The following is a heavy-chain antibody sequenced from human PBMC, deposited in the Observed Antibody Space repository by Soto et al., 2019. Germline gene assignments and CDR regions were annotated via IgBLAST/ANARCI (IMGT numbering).Heavy chain of an antibody. CDR3: ARRGSGSYYDY. CDR1: GFTFSSYA. CDR2: ISGSGGST. Sequence: EVQLLESGGGLVQPGGSLRLSCAASGFTFSSYAMRWVRQAPVKGLEWVSAISGSGGSTYYADSVKGRFTISRDNSKNTRYLQMTSLRAEDTAVYYGARRGSGSYYDYWGQGTLVTVSS. J-gene: IGHJ4*02. V-gene: IGHV3-23*01. D-gene: IGHD1-26*01.